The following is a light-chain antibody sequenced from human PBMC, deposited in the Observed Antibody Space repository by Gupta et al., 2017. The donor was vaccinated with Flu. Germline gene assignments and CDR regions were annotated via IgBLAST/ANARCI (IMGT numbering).Light chain of an antibody. J-gene: IGKJ3*01. V-gene: IGKV1D-16*01. Sequence: DIQMTQSPSSLSASIGDKVTITCRASRPIGRWLAWFQQRPDRAPKSLISAVSTLQSGVPSRFSGSGSGTDFTLTISSLQPEDFATYYCQHDNSYPFTFGHGTRVDIK. CDR3: QHDNSYPFT. CDR2: AVS. CDR1: RPIGRW.